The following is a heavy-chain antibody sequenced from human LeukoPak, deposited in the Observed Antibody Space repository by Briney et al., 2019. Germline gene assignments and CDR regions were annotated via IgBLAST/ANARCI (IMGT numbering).Heavy chain of an antibody. Sequence: GGSLILSCAASGFTFSDFYMTWIRQAPGKGLEWVSYITGSGTSMSYADSVKGRFTISRDNAKNSLYLQMNSLGAEDTAVYYCARGNYGMDVWGQGTTVTVSS. J-gene: IGHJ6*02. CDR2: ITGSGTSM. V-gene: IGHV3-11*01. D-gene: IGHD5-24*01. CDR3: ARGNYGMDV. CDR1: GFTFSDFY.